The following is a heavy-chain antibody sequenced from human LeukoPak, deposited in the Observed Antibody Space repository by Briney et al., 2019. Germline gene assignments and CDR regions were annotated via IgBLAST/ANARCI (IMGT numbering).Heavy chain of an antibody. D-gene: IGHD1-26*01. CDR3: ARDAHCSGSYYCPGAFDI. CDR1: GFTFSSYA. Sequence: GGSLRLSCAASGFTFSSYAMHLVRQAPGKGLEWVAVISYDGSNKYYADSVKGRFTISRDNSKNTLYLQMNSLRAEDTAVYYCARDAHCSGSYYCPGAFDIWGQGTMVTVSS. V-gene: IGHV3-30-3*01. CDR2: ISYDGSNK. J-gene: IGHJ3*02.